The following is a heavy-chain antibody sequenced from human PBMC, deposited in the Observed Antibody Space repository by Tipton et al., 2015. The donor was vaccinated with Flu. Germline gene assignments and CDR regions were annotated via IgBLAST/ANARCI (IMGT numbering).Heavy chain of an antibody. Sequence: TLSLTCTVSGYSISSGFYWGWIRQPPGKGLEWIGNIYHSGSTFYNPSLKSRVTISVDTPKNQFSLKLSPVTAADTAMYYCARGDGYNFDYWGQGTLVTVSS. J-gene: IGHJ4*02. CDR3: ARGDGYNFDY. D-gene: IGHD5-24*01. CDR1: GYSISSGFY. CDR2: IYHSGST. V-gene: IGHV4-38-2*02.